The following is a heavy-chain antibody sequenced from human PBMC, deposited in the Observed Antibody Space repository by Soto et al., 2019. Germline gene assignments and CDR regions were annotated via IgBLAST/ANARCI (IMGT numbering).Heavy chain of an antibody. CDR2: IIPIFGTA. D-gene: IGHD3-22*01. J-gene: IGHJ6*02. Sequence: SVKVSCKASGGTFSSYAISWVRQAPGQGLEWMGGIIPIFGTANYAQKFQGRVTITADESTSTAYMELSSLRSEDTAVYYCARDYDSSGNYYYYGMDVWGQGTTVTVSS. V-gene: IGHV1-69*13. CDR3: ARDYDSSGNYYYYGMDV. CDR1: GGTFSSYA.